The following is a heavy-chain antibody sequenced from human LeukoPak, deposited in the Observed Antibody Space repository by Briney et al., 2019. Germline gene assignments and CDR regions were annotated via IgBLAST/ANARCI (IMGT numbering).Heavy chain of an antibody. V-gene: IGHV1-8*03. J-gene: IGHJ6*03. Sequence: ASVKVSCKASGYTFTSYDINWVRQATGQGLEWMGWMNPNSGNTGYAQKFQGRVTITRNTSISTAYMELSSLRSEDTAVYYCARFSGYSSSWFYYMDVWGKGTTVTVSS. D-gene: IGHD6-13*01. CDR1: GYTFTSYD. CDR3: ARFSGYSSSWFYYMDV. CDR2: MNPNSGNT.